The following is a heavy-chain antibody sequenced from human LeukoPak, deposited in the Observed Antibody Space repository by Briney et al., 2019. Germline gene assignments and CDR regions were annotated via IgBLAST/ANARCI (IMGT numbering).Heavy chain of an antibody. CDR1: GFTFSTYW. J-gene: IGHJ4*02. V-gene: IGHV3-7*03. D-gene: IGHD1-26*01. CDR3: AKDGKNYFDY. Sequence: GGSLRLSCGASGFTFSTYWMSWVRQAPGKGLEWVANTKKDGSEKYYVDSVKGRFTISRDNAKNSLYLQMNSLRADDTALYYCAKDGKNYFDYWGQGTLVTVSS. CDR2: TKKDGSEK.